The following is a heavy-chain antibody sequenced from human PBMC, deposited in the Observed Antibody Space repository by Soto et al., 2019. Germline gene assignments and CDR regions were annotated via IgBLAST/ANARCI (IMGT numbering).Heavy chain of an antibody. CDR3: AKDMLPARHYFYYMDV. Sequence: VQLVESGGGLVQPGRSLRLSCAASGFTYDDYAMHWVRQAPGKGLEWVAGISWNGVTISYADTVKGRFTISRDNAKNSLYLQMNSLRPEDTALYYCAKDMLPARHYFYYMDVWGKGTTVTVSS. CDR2: ISWNGVTI. D-gene: IGHD6-6*01. CDR1: GFTYDDYA. V-gene: IGHV3-9*01. J-gene: IGHJ6*03.